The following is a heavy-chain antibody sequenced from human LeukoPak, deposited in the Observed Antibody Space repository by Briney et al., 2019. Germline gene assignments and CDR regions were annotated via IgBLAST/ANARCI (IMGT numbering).Heavy chain of an antibody. V-gene: IGHV1-8*01. D-gene: IGHD4-17*01. CDR2: MNAKSGNK. Sequence: ASVKDSCKASRFTFTSYDINWVRQATGQGLEWVGWMNAKSGNKGYAQKFHGRVTMPRISSISPAYMELGSLTSENTGVYFCVISAARVNRFSWFYPWGQGTLVTVSS. J-gene: IGHJ5*02. CDR3: VISAARVNRFSWFYP. CDR1: RFTFTSYD.